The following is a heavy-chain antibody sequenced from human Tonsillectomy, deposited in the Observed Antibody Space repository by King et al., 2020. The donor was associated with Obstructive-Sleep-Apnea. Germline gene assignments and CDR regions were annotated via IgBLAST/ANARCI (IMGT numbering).Heavy chain of an antibody. V-gene: IGHV4-38-2*02. CDR3: ARDYYHDSSGYYVDY. CDR2: IYHSGST. D-gene: IGHD3-22*01. J-gene: IGHJ4*02. Sequence: VQLQESGPGLVKPSETLSLTCTVSGYSISSGYYWGWIRQPPGKGLEWIGSIYHSGSTYYNPSLKSRVTISVDTSKNQFSLKLSSVTAADTAVYYCARDYYHDSSGYYVDYWGQGTLVTVSS. CDR1: GYSISSGYY.